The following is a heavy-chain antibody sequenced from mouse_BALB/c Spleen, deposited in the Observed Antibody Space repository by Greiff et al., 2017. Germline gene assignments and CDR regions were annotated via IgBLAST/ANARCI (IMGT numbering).Heavy chain of an antibody. V-gene: IGHV5-17*02. CDR2: ISSGSSTI. D-gene: IGHD2-10*02. J-gene: IGHJ4*01. CDR1: GFTFSSFG. CDR3: ARSEYGNPFYAMDY. Sequence: EVKLMESGGGLVQPGGSRKLSCAASGFTFSSFGMHWVRQAPEKGLEWVAYISSGSSTIYYADTVKGRFTISRDNPKNTLFLQMTSLRSEDTAMYYCARSEYGNPFYAMDYWGQGTSVTVSS.